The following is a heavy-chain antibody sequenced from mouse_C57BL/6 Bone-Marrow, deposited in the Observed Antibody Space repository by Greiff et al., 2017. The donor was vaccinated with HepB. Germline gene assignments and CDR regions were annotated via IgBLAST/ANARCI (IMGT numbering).Heavy chain of an antibody. J-gene: IGHJ2*01. CDR2: FYPGSGSI. Sequence: QVQLKESGAELVKPGASVKLSCKASGYTFTEYTIHWVKQRSGQGLEWIGWFYPGSGSIKYNEKFKGKATLTAEKSSSTAYMQLSSLTSEDSAVYFCARNSKGYFDYWGQGTTLTVSS. CDR3: ARNSKGYFDY. CDR1: GYTFTEYT. D-gene: IGHD2-5*01. V-gene: IGHV1-62-2*01.